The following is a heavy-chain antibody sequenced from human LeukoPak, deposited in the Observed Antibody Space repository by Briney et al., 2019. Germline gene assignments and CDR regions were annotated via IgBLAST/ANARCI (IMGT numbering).Heavy chain of an antibody. V-gene: IGHV3-7*03. Sequence: GGSLRLSCAASGFTFNTYWMTWVRQAPGEGLEWVANINQDGTKKHYVDSVEGRFTISRDNARNSLYLQMNSLRAEDTAVYYCAKRGFRSSTTCSLYYYYDMDVWGQGTTVTVSS. CDR1: GFTFNTYW. J-gene: IGHJ6*02. CDR2: INQDGTKK. CDR3: AKRGFRSSTTCSLYYYYDMDV. D-gene: IGHD2-2*01.